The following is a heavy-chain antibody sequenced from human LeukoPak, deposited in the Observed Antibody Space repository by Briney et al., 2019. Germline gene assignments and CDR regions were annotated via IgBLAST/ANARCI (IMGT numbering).Heavy chain of an antibody. J-gene: IGHJ4*02. CDR2: ISYDGSNK. CDR3: AKDGPGPGGCYFDY. V-gene: IGHV3-30*18. CDR1: GFTFSSYG. Sequence: GGSLRLSCAASGFTFSSYGMHWVRQAPGKGLEWVAVISYDGSNKYYADSVKGRFTISRDNSKNTLYLQMNSLRAEDTAVYYCAKDGPGPGGCYFDYWGQGTLVTVSS. D-gene: IGHD2-8*02.